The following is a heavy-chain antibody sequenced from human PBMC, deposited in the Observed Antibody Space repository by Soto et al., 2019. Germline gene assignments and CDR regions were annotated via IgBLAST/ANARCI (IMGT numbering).Heavy chain of an antibody. CDR2: INHSGST. Sequence: ETLSLTCAVYGGSFSGYYCSWIRQPPGKGLEWIGEINHSGSTNYNPSLKSRVTISVDTSKNQFSLKLSSVTAADTAVYYCARAPLGLLIPFDYWGQGTLVTVSS. CDR1: GGSFSGYY. CDR3: ARAPLGLLIPFDY. D-gene: IGHD2-15*01. J-gene: IGHJ4*02. V-gene: IGHV4-34*01.